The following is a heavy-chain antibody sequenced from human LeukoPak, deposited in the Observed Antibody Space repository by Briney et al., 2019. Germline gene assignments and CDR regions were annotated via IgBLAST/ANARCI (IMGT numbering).Heavy chain of an antibody. CDR1: GFTFSSYG. Sequence: GGSLRLSCAASGFTFSSYGMHWVRQAPGKGLEWVAVISYDGSNKYYADSVKGRFTISRDNSKNTLYLRMNSLRAEDTAVYYCAAASGNYWGQGTLVTVSS. V-gene: IGHV3-30*03. D-gene: IGHD3-10*01. CDR3: AAASGNY. CDR2: ISYDGSNK. J-gene: IGHJ4*02.